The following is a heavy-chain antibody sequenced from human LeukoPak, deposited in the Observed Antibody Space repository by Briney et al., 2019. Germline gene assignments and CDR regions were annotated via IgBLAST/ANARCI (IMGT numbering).Heavy chain of an antibody. CDR2: ITSRNDGETT. Sequence: PGGSLRLSCATSGLSFSGAWMTWVRQPPEKGLEWVGRITSRNDGETTDYAAPVKGRFTISRDDSKNTIYLQMNSLKTEDTAVYYCNTDINTIYDKVHWGQGTLVTVSS. J-gene: IGHJ4*02. CDR3: NTDINTIYDKVH. D-gene: IGHD5/OR15-5a*01. CDR1: GLSFSGAW. V-gene: IGHV3-15*01.